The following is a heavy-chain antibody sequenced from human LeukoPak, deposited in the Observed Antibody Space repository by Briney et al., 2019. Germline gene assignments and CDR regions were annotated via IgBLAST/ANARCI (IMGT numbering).Heavy chain of an antibody. J-gene: IGHJ4*02. CDR2: ISWNSGSI. V-gene: IGHV3-9*01. CDR1: GFTFDDYA. Sequence: GGSLRLSCAASGFTFDDYAMHWVRQAPGKGLEWVSGISWNSGSIGYADSVKGRFTISRDNAKNSLYLQMNSLRAEDTALYYCARSYGSGSYYTYYFDYWGQGTLVTVSS. CDR3: ARSYGSGSYYTYYFDY. D-gene: IGHD3-10*01.